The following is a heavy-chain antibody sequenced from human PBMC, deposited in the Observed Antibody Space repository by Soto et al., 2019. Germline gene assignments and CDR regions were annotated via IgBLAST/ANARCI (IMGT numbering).Heavy chain of an antibody. J-gene: IGHJ4*02. Sequence: GASVKVSCKASRGTFSSYAISWVRQAPGQGLEWMGGIIPIFGTANYAQKFQGRVTITADESTSTAYMELSSLRSEDTAVYYCARRKMATITSQSFDYWGQGTLVTVSS. CDR2: IIPIFGTA. CDR3: ARRKMATITSQSFDY. V-gene: IGHV1-69*13. D-gene: IGHD5-12*01. CDR1: RGTFSSYA.